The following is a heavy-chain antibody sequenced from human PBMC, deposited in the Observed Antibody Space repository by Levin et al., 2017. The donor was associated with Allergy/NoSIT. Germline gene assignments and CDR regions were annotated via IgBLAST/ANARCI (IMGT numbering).Heavy chain of an antibody. D-gene: IGHD3/OR15-3a*01. CDR1: GFTFSSYG. J-gene: IGHJ4*02. CDR2: ISYDGSNK. V-gene: IGHV3-30*03. Sequence: GESLKISCAASGFTFSSYGMHWVRQAPGKGLEWVAVISYDGSNKYYADSVKGRFTISRDNSKNTLYLQMNSLRAEDTAVYYCETEMDSQGGDYWGQGTLVTVSS. CDR3: ETEMDSQGGDY.